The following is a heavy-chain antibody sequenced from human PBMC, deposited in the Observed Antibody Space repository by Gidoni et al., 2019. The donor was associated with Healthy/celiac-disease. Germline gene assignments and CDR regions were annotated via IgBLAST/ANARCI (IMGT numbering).Heavy chain of an antibody. Sequence: QLQLQESGPGLVKPSETLSLTCTASGGSICSSSYYWGWIRQPPGKGLEWLGSIYYSGSTYYNPSLKSRVTISVDTSKNQFSLKLSSVTAADTAVYYCARELPVVAATPGWFDPWGQGTLVTVSS. D-gene: IGHD2-15*01. CDR3: ARELPVVAATPGWFDP. J-gene: IGHJ5*02. V-gene: IGHV4-39*01. CDR1: GGSICSSSYY. CDR2: IYYSGST.